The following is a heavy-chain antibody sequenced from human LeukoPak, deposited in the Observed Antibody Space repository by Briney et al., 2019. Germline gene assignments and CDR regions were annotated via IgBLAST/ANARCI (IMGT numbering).Heavy chain of an antibody. D-gene: IGHD2-8*01. Sequence: GGSLRLSCAASGFTFSSYAMSWVRQAPGKGLEWVSAISGSGGSTYYADSVKGRFTISRDNSKNTLYLQMNSLRAEDTAIYYCGKALANSNGVGGYWGQGTQVTVSS. CDR1: GFTFSSYA. V-gene: IGHV3-23*01. CDR3: GKALANSNGVGGY. CDR2: ISGSGGST. J-gene: IGHJ4*02.